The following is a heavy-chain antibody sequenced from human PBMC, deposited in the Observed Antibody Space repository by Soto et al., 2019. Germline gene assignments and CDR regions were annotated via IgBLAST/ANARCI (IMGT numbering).Heavy chain of an antibody. CDR3: ESHANWRRYTCPHYQRYYGMDV. J-gene: IGHJ6*02. CDR2: INPHTGGT. Sequence: GASVKVSCKAFGYTFIDYYLHWVRQAPGQGPEWMGWINPHTGGTNYAQKFQGRVIMTRDTSIRTAYMTLSRLRSHDTAVYYCESHANWRRYTCPHYQRYYGMDVWCQGTTVSVSS. D-gene: IGHD5-18*01. V-gene: IGHV1-2*02. CDR1: GYTFIDYY.